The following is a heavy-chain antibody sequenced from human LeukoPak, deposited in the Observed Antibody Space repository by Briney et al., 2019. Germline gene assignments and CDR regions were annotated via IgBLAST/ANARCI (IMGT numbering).Heavy chain of an antibody. D-gene: IGHD6-19*01. V-gene: IGHV3-23*01. CDR1: GFTFSSYA. J-gene: IGHJ4*02. CDR3: AKNTKQWLVQPHYVDY. CDR2: ISGSGGST. Sequence: GGSLRLSCAASGFTFSSYAMSWVRQAPGKGLEWVSAISGSGGSTYYADSVKGRFTISRDNSKNTLYLQMNSLRAEDTAVYYCAKNTKQWLVQPHYVDYWGQGTLVTVSS.